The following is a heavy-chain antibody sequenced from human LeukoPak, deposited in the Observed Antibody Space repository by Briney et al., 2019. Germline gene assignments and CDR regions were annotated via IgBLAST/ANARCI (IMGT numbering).Heavy chain of an antibody. CDR3: ARDFVGYSGYGLFDY. J-gene: IGHJ4*02. Sequence: ASVTVSCKASGYTFTGYYMHWVRQAPGQGLEWMGWINPNSGGTNYAQKFQGRVTMTRDTSISTAYMELSRLRSDDTAVYYCARDFVGYSGYGLFDYWGQGTLVTVSS. D-gene: IGHD5-12*01. CDR1: GYTFTGYY. V-gene: IGHV1-2*02. CDR2: INPNSGGT.